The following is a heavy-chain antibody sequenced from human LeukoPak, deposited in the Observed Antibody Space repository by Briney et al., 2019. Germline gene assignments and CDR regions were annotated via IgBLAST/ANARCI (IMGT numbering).Heavy chain of an antibody. D-gene: IGHD3-22*01. Sequence: GGSLRLSCAASGFTFSSYWMHWVRQAPGKGLVWVSRINSDGSSTSYADSVKGRFTISRDNAKNSLYLQMNSLRAEDTAVYYCARAGVYYDSSGYYSLWGQGTLVTVSS. J-gene: IGHJ4*02. CDR2: INSDGSST. CDR3: ARAGVYYDSSGYYSL. V-gene: IGHV3-74*01. CDR1: GFTFSSYW.